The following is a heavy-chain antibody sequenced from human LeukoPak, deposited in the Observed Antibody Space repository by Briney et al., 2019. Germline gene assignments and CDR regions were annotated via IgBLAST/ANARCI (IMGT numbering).Heavy chain of an antibody. D-gene: IGHD1-1*01. V-gene: IGHV1-69*13. J-gene: IGHJ4*02. CDR1: GYTFTNYG. CDR2: IIPIFGTA. Sequence: ASVKVSCKASGYTFTNYGISWVRQAPGQGLEWMGGIIPIFGTANYAQKFQGRVTITADESTSTAYMELSSLRSEDTAVYYCARGYRRFYFDYWGQGTLVTVSS. CDR3: ARGYRRFYFDY.